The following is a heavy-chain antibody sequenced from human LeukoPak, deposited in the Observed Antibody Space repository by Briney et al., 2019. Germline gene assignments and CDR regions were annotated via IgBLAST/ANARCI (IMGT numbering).Heavy chain of an antibody. CDR2: IIQDGSEK. Sequence: GGSLRLSCVASGFTFSSFWMSWVRQAPGKGLEWVAKIIQDGSEKYYVDSVKGRFTISRDNAKNSLYLQMNGLRAEDTAVYYCARDSPGIMIFGVVTPNGGQGTLVTVSS. J-gene: IGHJ4*02. V-gene: IGHV3-7*05. CDR3: ARDSPGIMIFGVVTPN. CDR1: GFTFSSFW. D-gene: IGHD3-3*01.